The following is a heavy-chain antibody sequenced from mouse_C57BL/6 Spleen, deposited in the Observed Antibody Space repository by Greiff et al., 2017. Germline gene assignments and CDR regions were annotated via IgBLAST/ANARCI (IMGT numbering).Heavy chain of an antibody. CDR1: GYTFTDYN. Sequence: VQLQQSGPELVKPGASVKIPCKASGYTFTDYNMDWVKQSHGKSLEWIGDINPNNGGTIYNQKFKGKATLTVDKSSSTAYMELRSLTSEDTAVYDCAREYYGSSYYFDDWGQGTTLTVSS. V-gene: IGHV1-18*01. CDR3: AREYYGSSYYFDD. D-gene: IGHD1-1*01. CDR2: INPNNGGT. J-gene: IGHJ2*01.